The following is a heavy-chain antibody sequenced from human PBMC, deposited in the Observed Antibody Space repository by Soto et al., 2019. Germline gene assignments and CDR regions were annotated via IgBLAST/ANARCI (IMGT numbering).Heavy chain of an antibody. J-gene: IGHJ4*02. CDR1: GYTFTSYY. CDR2: INPSGGST. CDR3: ARVPSGSYWYHSPAPPDY. D-gene: IGHD1-26*01. Sequence: ASVKVSCKASGYTFTSYYMHWVRQAPGQGLEWMGIINPSGGSTSYAQKFQGRVTMTRDTSTSTVYMELSSLRSEDTAVYYCARVPSGSYWYHSPAPPDYWGQGTPVTVSS. V-gene: IGHV1-46*01.